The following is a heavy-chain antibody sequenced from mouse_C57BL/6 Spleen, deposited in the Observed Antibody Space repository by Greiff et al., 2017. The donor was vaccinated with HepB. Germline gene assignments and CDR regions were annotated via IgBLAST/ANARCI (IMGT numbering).Heavy chain of an antibody. Sequence: EVQVVESGGGLVQPGGSLSLSCAASGFTFTDYYMSWVRQPPGKALEWLGFIRNKANGYTTEYSASVKGRFTISRDNSQSILYLQMNALRAEDSATYYCARMDYDYPDYWGQGTTLTVSS. CDR3: ARMDYDYPDY. CDR2: IRNKANGYTT. D-gene: IGHD2-4*01. V-gene: IGHV7-3*01. CDR1: GFTFTDYY. J-gene: IGHJ2*01.